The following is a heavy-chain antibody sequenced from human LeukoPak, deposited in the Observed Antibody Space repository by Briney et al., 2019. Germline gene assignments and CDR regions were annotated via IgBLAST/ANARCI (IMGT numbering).Heavy chain of an antibody. Sequence: PGGSLRLSCAASGFTFSSYSMNWVRQAPGKGLEWVSYISSSSSTIYYADSVKGRFTISRDNAKNSLYLQMNSLRAEDTAVYYCARDRVRGYYGSGSYYPFDYWGQGTLVTVSS. J-gene: IGHJ4*02. CDR2: ISSSSSTI. CDR1: GFTFSSYS. D-gene: IGHD3-10*01. V-gene: IGHV3-48*04. CDR3: ARDRVRGYYGSGSYYPFDY.